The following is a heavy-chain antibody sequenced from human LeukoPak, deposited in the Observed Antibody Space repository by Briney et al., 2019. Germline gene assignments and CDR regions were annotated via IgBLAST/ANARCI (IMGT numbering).Heavy chain of an antibody. CDR1: DYSISSGYF. CDR2: IYHSGST. V-gene: IGHV4-38-2*02. Sequence: SETLSLTCTVSDYSISSGYFWGWIRQSPGKGLEWIGSIYHSGSTYYNPSLKSRVTISVDTSKNQFSLKLSSVTAADTAVYYCAGETITGTTGFDYWGQGTLVTVSS. D-gene: IGHD1-7*01. J-gene: IGHJ4*02. CDR3: AGETITGTTGFDY.